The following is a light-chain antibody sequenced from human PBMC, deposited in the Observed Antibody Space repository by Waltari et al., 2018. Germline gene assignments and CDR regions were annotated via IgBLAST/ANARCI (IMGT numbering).Light chain of an antibody. V-gene: IGKV1-39*01. J-gene: IGKJ4*01. Sequence: DIQMTQSPSSLSASVGDRGPITCRASQSISIYLNWYQQKPGKAPKLLIYETSSLQSGVPSRFSGSGSGTDFTLTISSLQPDDSATYYCQQSSNTLGALTFGGGTKVEIK. CDR1: QSISIY. CDR3: QQSSNTLGALT. CDR2: ETS.